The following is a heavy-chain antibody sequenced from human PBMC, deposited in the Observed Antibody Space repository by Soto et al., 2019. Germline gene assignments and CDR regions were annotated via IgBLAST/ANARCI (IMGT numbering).Heavy chain of an antibody. CDR3: ARDFPGTMIVVDGAFDI. V-gene: IGHV6-1*01. D-gene: IGHD3-22*01. J-gene: IGHJ3*02. Sequence: TLSLTCAISGYSVSSNSSAWNWIRQSPSRGLEWLGRTYYRSKWYNDYAVSVKSRITINPDTSKNQFSLQLNSVTPEDTAVYYCARDFPGTMIVVDGAFDIWGQGTMVTVSS. CDR2: TYYRSKWYN. CDR1: GYSVSSNSSA.